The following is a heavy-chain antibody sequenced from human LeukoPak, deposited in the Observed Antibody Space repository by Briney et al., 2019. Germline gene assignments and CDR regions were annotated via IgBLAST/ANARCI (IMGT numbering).Heavy chain of an antibody. V-gene: IGHV3-15*07. J-gene: IGHJ3*02. CDR3: TTAYYYDSSGYDDAFDI. CDR2: IKSKTDGGTT. D-gene: IGHD3-22*01. Sequence: PGGSLRLSCAASGFTFSSYWMNWVRQAPGKGLEWVGRIKSKTDGGTTDYAAPVKGRFTISRDDSKNTLYLQMNSLKTEDTAVYYCTTAYYYDSSGYDDAFDIWGQGTMVTVSS. CDR1: GFTFSSYW.